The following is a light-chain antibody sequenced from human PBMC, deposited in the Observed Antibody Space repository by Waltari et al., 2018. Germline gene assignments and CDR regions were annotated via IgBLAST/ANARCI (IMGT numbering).Light chain of an antibody. CDR1: QSVLFSSNSKNY. CDR2: WAS. J-gene: IGKJ1*01. CDR3: QQYSATPPT. Sequence: DIVMTQSPDSLAVSLGERATINCKSSQSVLFSSNSKNYLAWYQQKPGQPPKLLIYWASTRESGVPDRFSGSGSGTDFTLTISGLQAEDVAVYYCQQYSATPPTFGQGTKVEIK. V-gene: IGKV4-1*01.